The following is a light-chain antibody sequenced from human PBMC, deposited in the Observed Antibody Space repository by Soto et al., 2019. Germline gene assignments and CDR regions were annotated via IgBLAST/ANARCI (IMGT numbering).Light chain of an antibody. V-gene: IGKV1-27*01. CDR3: QKYNGAPWT. Sequence: DIQMTQSPSSLSASVGDRVTITCRASQGFRNYLAWYKQKPGKVPKLLIYAASTLQSGVPSRFSGSGSGTDFTLTISSLQPEDVATYYCQKYNGAPWTFGQGTKVEIE. J-gene: IGKJ1*01. CDR1: QGFRNY. CDR2: AAS.